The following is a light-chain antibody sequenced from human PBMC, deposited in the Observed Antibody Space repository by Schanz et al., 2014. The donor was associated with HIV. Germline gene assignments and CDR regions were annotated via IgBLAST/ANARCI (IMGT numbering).Light chain of an antibody. CDR2: EVS. CDR1: SSDVGGYNF. Sequence: QSALTQPPSASGSPGQSVTISCTGTSSDVGGYNFVSWYQQHPGKVPKLMIYEVSKRPSGVPDRFSGSKSGNTASLTISGLQAEDEADYYCSSYTSSSTVVFGGGTKLTVL. V-gene: IGLV2-8*01. CDR3: SSYTSSSTVV. J-gene: IGLJ2*01.